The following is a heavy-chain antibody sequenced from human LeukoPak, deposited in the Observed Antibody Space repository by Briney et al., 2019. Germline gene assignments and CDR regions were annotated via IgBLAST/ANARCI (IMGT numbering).Heavy chain of an antibody. D-gene: IGHD6-19*01. J-gene: IGHJ4*02. Sequence: GRSLRLSCAASGFTFSSYAMHWVRQAPGKGLEWVAVISYDGSNKYYADSVKGRFTISRDNSKNTLYLQMNSLRAEDTAVYYCARDSSSGWYHGDWGQGTLVTVSS. V-gene: IGHV3-30*14. CDR3: ARDSSSGWYHGD. CDR1: GFTFSSYA. CDR2: ISYDGSNK.